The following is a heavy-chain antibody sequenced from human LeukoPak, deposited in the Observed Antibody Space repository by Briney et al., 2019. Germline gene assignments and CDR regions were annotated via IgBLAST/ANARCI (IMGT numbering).Heavy chain of an antibody. D-gene: IGHD6-19*01. J-gene: IGHJ4*02. V-gene: IGHV4-34*01. CDR2: INHSGST. Sequence: SETLSLTCAVYGGSFSGYYWNWIRQPPGKGLEWIGEINHSGSTNYNLSLKSRVTISVDTSKNQFSLKLSSVTAADTAVYYCARFGWVRSSGWYEIDYWGQGTLVTVSS. CDR3: ARFGWVRSSGWYEIDY. CDR1: GGSFSGYY.